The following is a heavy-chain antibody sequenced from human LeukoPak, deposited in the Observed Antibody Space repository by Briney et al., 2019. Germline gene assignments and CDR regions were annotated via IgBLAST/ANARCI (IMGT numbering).Heavy chain of an antibody. Sequence: PSETLSLTCTVSGGSISSYYWSWIRQPPGKGLEWIGYIYYSGSTNYNPSLKSRVTISVDTSKNQFSLKLSSVTAADTAVYYCARSSANWGFNHWGQGALVTVSS. CDR3: ARSSANWGFNH. V-gene: IGHV4-59*01. D-gene: IGHD7-27*01. J-gene: IGHJ5*02. CDR1: GGSISSYY. CDR2: IYYSGST.